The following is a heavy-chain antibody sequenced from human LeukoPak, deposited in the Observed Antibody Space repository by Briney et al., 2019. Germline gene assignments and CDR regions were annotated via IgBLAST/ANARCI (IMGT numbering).Heavy chain of an antibody. CDR1: GFSFSSYA. CDR2: ISGSGDNT. J-gene: IGHJ4*02. D-gene: IGHD6-19*01. Sequence: GGSLKLSCAASGFSFSSYAMSWVRQAPGKGLEWVSSISGSGDNTYYAESVKGRFTISRDNTKNTLFLQMNSLRAEDTAVFYCAKRSGYTTGWFFDFWGQGTLVTVSS. V-gene: IGHV3-23*01. CDR3: AKRSGYTTGWFFDF.